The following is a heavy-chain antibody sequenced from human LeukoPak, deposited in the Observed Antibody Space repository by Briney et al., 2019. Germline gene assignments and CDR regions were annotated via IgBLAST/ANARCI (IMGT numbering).Heavy chain of an antibody. CDR3: AREAEIVGATSRYYYYYMDV. Sequence: GGSLRLSCAASGFTFSDYYMSWIRQAPGKGLEWVSYISSSGSTIYYADSVKGRFTISRDNAKNPLYLQMNSLRAEDTAVYYCAREAEIVGATSRYYYYYMDVWGKGTTVTVSS. V-gene: IGHV3-11*01. D-gene: IGHD1-26*01. CDR1: GFTFSDYY. J-gene: IGHJ6*03. CDR2: ISSSGSTI.